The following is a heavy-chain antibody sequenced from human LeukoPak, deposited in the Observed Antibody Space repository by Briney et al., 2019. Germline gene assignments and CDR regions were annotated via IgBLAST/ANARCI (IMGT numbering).Heavy chain of an antibody. CDR2: IIPILGIA. CDR3: ARVSPRWTFDY. Sequence: GASVKVSCKASGGTFSSYAISWVRQAPGQGLEWMGRIIPILGIANYAQKFQGRVTITADKSTGTAYMELSSLRSEDTAVYYCARVSPRWTFDYWGQGTLVTVSS. D-gene: IGHD4-23*01. V-gene: IGHV1-69*04. J-gene: IGHJ4*02. CDR1: GGTFSSYA.